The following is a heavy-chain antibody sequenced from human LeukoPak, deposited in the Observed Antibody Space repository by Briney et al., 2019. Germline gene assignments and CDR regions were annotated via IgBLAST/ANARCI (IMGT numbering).Heavy chain of an antibody. J-gene: IGHJ3*02. V-gene: IGHV1-69*01. CDR3: ARTTTVPRPGAFDI. Sequence: GSSVKVSCKASGGTFSSYTISWVRQAPGQGLEWMGGIIPIFGTANYAQKFQGRVTITADESTSTAYMELSSLRSEDTAVYYCARTTTVPRPGAFDIWGQGTMVTVSS. CDR2: IIPIFGTA. D-gene: IGHD4-17*01. CDR1: GGTFSSYT.